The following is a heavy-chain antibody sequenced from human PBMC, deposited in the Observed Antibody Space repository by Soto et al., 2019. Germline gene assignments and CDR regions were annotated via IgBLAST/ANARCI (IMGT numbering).Heavy chain of an antibody. CDR3: ARETCSSSSCYWYYFDY. Sequence: QVQLQESGPGLVKPSQTLSLTCTVSGGSISSGGDYWSWIRQHPGKGLEWIGFIYSSGSTYYNPSLKSRITISVDTSKNQSSLKLSSVTAADTAVYYFARETCSSSSCYWYYFDYWGQGTLVTVSS. V-gene: IGHV4-31*03. CDR2: IYSSGST. CDR1: GGSISSGGDY. D-gene: IGHD2-2*01. J-gene: IGHJ4*02.